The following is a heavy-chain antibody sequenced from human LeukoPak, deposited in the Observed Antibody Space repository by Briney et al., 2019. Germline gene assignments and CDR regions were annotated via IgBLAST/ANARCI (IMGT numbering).Heavy chain of an antibody. CDR3: VRWQDI. Sequence: GGSLRLSCAASGFTFSSYWMHWVRQAPGKGLVWVSRIKTDGGYASYAESVKGRFTVSRDNAKNTLYLQMNSLRAEDTAVYYCVRWQDIWGQGTMVTVSS. J-gene: IGHJ3*02. V-gene: IGHV3-74*01. CDR2: IKTDGGYA. CDR1: GFTFSSYW.